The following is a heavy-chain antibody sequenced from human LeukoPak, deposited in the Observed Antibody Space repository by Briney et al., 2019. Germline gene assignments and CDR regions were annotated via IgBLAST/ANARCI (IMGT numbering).Heavy chain of an antibody. V-gene: IGHV1-46*01. CDR3: ARQSIVGATRYYYYMDV. CDR1: GYTFTSYY. D-gene: IGHD1-26*01. CDR2: INPSGGST. J-gene: IGHJ6*03. Sequence: ASVKVSCKASGYTFTSYYMHWVRQAPGQGLEGMGIINPSGGSTSYAQKFQGRVTITADESTSTAYMELSSLRSEDTAVYYCARQSIVGATRYYYYMDVWGKGTTVTISS.